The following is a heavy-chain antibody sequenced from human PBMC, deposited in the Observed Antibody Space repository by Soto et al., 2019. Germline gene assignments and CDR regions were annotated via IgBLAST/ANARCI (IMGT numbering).Heavy chain of an antibody. Sequence: GGSVNVSCKASGYAFTSYGISWVRQAPGQGLEWMGWISAYNGNTNYAQKLQGRVTMTTDTSTSTAYMELRSLRSDDTAVYYCARLVGLELGSWFDPWGQGTLVTVSS. CDR2: ISAYNGNT. J-gene: IGHJ5*02. D-gene: IGHD1-7*01. V-gene: IGHV1-18*01. CDR1: GYAFTSYG. CDR3: ARLVGLELGSWFDP.